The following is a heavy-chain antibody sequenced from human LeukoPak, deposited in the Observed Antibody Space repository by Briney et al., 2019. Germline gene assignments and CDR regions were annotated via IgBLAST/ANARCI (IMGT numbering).Heavy chain of an antibody. CDR2: IHYSGST. CDR1: GGSISSYY. CDR3: ARVSWFPGTSYYYMDV. J-gene: IGHJ6*03. Sequence: SETLSLTCTVSGGSISSYYWSRIRQPPGKGLVWIGYIHYSGSTNYNPSLKSRVTVSVDTSNNQFSLKLSSVTAADTAVYYCARVSWFPGTSYYYMDVWGKGTTVTVSS. V-gene: IGHV4-59*01. D-gene: IGHD1-1*01.